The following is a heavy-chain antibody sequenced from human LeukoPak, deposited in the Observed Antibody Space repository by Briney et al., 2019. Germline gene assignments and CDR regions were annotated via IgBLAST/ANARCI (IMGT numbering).Heavy chain of an antibody. D-gene: IGHD3-3*01. CDR1: GFTFSAYN. J-gene: IGHJ6*02. Sequence: GGSLRLSCAASGFTFSAYNMNWVRQAPGKGLEWVSSISSTTGHVNYADAVQGRFTISRDNAKKSLYLQMNSLRAEDTAVYYCAGDYDFRGGSFSPTDDAMDVWGQGTTATVSS. CDR3: AGDYDFRGGSFSPTDDAMDV. V-gene: IGHV3-21*01. CDR2: ISSTTGHV.